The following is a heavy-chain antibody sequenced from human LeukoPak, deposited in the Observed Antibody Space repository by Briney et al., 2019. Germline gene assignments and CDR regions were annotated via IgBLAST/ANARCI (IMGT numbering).Heavy chain of an antibody. Sequence: PGGSLRLSCAASGFNFSSNSMHWVRQAPGKGLEWVSSISSTSNYIYYADSVKGRFTISRDNTKNSLYLQMNSLRAEDTAVYYCARATIRVSGDGNNYHSYLDVWGKGTTVTVSS. CDR3: ARATIRVSGDGNNYHSYLDV. CDR1: GFNFSSNS. V-gene: IGHV3-21*01. D-gene: IGHD5-24*01. J-gene: IGHJ6*03. CDR2: ISSTSNYI.